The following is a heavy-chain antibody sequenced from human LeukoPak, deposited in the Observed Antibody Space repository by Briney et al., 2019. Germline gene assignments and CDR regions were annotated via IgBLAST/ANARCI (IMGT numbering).Heavy chain of an antibody. J-gene: IGHJ4*02. CDR3: ARVGSAYSSSSDDY. CDR2: ISSSSSYI. Sequence: PGGSLRLSCAASGFTFSSYSMNWVRQAPGKGLEWVSSISSSSSYIYYADSVKGRFTISRDNAENSLYLQMNSLRAEDTAVYYCARVGSAYSSSSDDYWGQGTLVTVSS. V-gene: IGHV3-21*01. CDR1: GFTFSSYS. D-gene: IGHD6-6*01.